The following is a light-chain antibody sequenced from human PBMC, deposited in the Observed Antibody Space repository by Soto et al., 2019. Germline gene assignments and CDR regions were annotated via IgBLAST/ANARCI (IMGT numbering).Light chain of an antibody. J-gene: IGKJ1*01. V-gene: IGKV3-20*01. CDR1: QSVSSNY. CDR2: GAS. Sequence: DIVLTQSPGTLSLSPGERATLSCRASQSVSSNYLAWYQQKPGRAPRLLIYGASSRATGIPDRFSGSGSGTDFSLTISRLEPEDFVVYYCQQYGSSSFTFGQGTKVDIK. CDR3: QQYGSSSFT.